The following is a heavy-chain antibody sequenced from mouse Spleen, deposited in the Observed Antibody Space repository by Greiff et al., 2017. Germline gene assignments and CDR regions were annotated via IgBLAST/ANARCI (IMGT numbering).Heavy chain of an antibody. D-gene: IGHD4-1*02. V-gene: IGHV1-59*01. Sequence: QVQLQQPGAELVRPGTSVKLSCKASGYTFTSYWMHWVKQRPGQGLEWIGVIDPSDSYTNYNQKFKGKATLTVDTSFSTAYMQLSSLTSEDSAVYYCAAQLGRGYFDYWGQGTTLTVSS. J-gene: IGHJ2*01. CDR2: IDPSDSYT. CDR3: AAQLGRGYFDY. CDR1: GYTFTSYW.